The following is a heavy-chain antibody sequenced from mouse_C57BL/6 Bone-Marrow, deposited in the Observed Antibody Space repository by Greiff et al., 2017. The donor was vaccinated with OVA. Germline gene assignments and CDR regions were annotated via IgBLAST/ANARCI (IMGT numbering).Heavy chain of an antibody. CDR2: IRSKSNNYAT. CDR1: GFSFNTYA. D-gene: IGHD3-3*01. J-gene: IGHJ1*03. V-gene: IGHV10-1*01. Sequence: EVKLVESGGGLVQPKGSLKLSCAASGFSFNTYAMNWVRQAPGTGLEWVARIRSKSNNYATYYVDSVKDRFTISSDDSESMLYLQMNNLKTDDTAMYYGVRWGRVVWYFDVWGTGTTVTVSS. CDR3: VRWGRVVWYFDV.